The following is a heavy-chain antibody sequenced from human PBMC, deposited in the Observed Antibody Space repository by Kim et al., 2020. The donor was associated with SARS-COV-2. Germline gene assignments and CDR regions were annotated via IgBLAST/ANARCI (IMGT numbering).Heavy chain of an antibody. D-gene: IGHD2-8*01. J-gene: IGHJ4*02. CDR2: ISYDGSNK. V-gene: IGHV3-30-3*01. CDR3: ARDLGYCTNGVCK. CDR1: GFTFSSYA. Sequence: GGSLRLSCAASGFTFSSYAMHWVRQAPGKGLEWVAVISYDGSNKYYADSVKGRFTISRDNSKNTLYLQMNSLRAEDTAVYYCARDLGYCTNGVCKWGQGTLVTVSS.